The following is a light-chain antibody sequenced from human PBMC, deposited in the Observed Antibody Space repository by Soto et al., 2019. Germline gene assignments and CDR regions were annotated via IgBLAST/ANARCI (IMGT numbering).Light chain of an antibody. Sequence: DIQMTQSPSSLSASVGDRVTITCRASQGISNYLAWYQQKPGKVPKLLIYAASTLQSGVPSRFSGSGSGTDFTLTTSSLQPEHVATYYCQKYNSAPRTFGQGTKVEIK. CDR1: QGISNY. V-gene: IGKV1-27*01. CDR3: QKYNSAPRT. CDR2: AAS. J-gene: IGKJ1*01.